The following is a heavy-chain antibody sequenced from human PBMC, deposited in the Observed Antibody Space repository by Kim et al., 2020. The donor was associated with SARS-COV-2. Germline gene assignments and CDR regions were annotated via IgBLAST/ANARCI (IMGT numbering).Heavy chain of an antibody. CDR2: IYYSGST. J-gene: IGHJ5*02. V-gene: IGHV4-39*07. CDR1: GGSVSSSSYY. Sequence: SETLSLTCTVSGGSVSSSSYYWGWIRQPPGKGLEWIGSIYYSGSTYYNPSLKSRVTISVDTSKNQFSLKLSSVTAADTAVYYCARDPRDIVVIPAVITNWFDPWGQGTLVTVSS. CDR3: ARDPRDIVVIPAVITNWFDP. D-gene: IGHD2-2*01.